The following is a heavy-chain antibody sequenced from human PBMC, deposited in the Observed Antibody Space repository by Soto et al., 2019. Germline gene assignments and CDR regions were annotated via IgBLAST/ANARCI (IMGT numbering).Heavy chain of an antibody. D-gene: IGHD2-2*01. CDR3: ARPASNGWYDS. CDR2: IYHADSDT. Sequence: AESLTTSCQVSGYTFTSYCIGWVLQMPGKGLEWMAIIYHADSDTRYSPSFQCLVTISADKSISTAYLQWSSLKASDTAIYYCARPASNGWYDSWGQGTMVTVSS. J-gene: IGHJ5*01. V-gene: IGHV5-51*01. CDR1: GYTFTSYC.